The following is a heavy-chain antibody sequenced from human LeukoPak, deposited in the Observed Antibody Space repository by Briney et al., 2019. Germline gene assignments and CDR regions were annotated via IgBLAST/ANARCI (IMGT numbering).Heavy chain of an antibody. CDR1: GFTFSSHG. J-gene: IGHJ4*02. CDR3: AKDRGYSYGHEDY. Sequence: GGSLRLSCAASGFTFSSHGMDWVRQAPGMGLEWVSGVSPSGGSTYYADSVKGRFTISRDNSKNTLYLQMNSLRAEDTAVYYCAKDRGYSYGHEDYWGQGTLVTVSS. D-gene: IGHD5-18*01. CDR2: VSPSGGST. V-gene: IGHV3-23*01.